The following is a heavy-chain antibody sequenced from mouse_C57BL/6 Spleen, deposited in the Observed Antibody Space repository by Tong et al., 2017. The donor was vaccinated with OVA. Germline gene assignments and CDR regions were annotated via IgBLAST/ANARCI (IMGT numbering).Heavy chain of an antibody. CDR1: GFTFSSYA. Sequence: EVQLQESGGDLVKPGGSLKLSCAASGFTFSSYAMSWVRQTPEKRLEWVATISDGGSYTYYPDNVKGRFTISRDNAKNNLYLQMSHLKSEDTAMYYCARSHFDYWGQGTTPTVSS. J-gene: IGHJ2*01. CDR3: ARSHFDY. V-gene: IGHV5-4*01. CDR2: ISDGGSYT.